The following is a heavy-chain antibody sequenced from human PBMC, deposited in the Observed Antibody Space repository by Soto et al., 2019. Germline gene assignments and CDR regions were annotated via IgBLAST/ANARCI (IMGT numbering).Heavy chain of an antibody. CDR2: IMPIFRTP. CDR3: ARDKDRQHLGGNYYYILDV. CDR1: GGTFSNSA. V-gene: IGHV1-69*13. J-gene: IGHJ6*02. Sequence: SVKVSCKASGGTFSNSAISWVRQAPGQGLEWMGGIMPIFRTPDYAQRFQGRVTITADESTSTAYMELSGLRPDDTAVYYCARDKDRQHLGGNYYYILDVWGQGTTVTAP.